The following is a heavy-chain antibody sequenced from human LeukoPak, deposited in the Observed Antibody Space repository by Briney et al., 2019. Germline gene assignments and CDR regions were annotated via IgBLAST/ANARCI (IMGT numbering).Heavy chain of an antibody. CDR2: IYWNDDD. Sequence: SGPTVVKPTETLTLTCTCSGVSVSSSGVAVGWIRQPPGKALEWLGHIYWNDDDRYSTSLRSRLTITRDTSENQVVLTMTNMDPVDTATYYCAHLTTNAYYYDYWGQGTLVTVSS. D-gene: IGHD2-8*01. CDR1: GVSVSSSGVA. J-gene: IGHJ4*02. CDR3: AHLTTNAYYYDY. V-gene: IGHV2-5*01.